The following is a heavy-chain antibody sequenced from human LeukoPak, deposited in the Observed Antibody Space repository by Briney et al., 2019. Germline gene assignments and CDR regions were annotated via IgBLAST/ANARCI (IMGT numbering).Heavy chain of an antibody. CDR1: GFTFSTYY. D-gene: IGHD2-2*01. Sequence: PGGTLRLSCAASGFTFSTYYMSWVRQAPGKGLERVANIKPDGSEGYYVDSVKGRFTVSRDNAKNSLYLQMNSLRAEDTAVYYCSRYRYFSSGKCYGDYWGQGTLVTVSS. CDR3: SRYRYFSSGKCYGDY. CDR2: IKPDGSEG. V-gene: IGHV3-7*03. J-gene: IGHJ4*02.